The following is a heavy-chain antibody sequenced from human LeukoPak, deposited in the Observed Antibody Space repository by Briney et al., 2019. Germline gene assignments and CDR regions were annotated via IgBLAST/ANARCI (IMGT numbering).Heavy chain of an antibody. D-gene: IGHD3-22*01. CDR3: ARYYYDSSGYPYYYYYYYMDV. V-gene: IGHV3-23*01. J-gene: IGHJ6*03. Sequence: PGGSLRLSCAASGFTFSSYAMSWVRQAPGKGLEWVSAISGSGGSTYYADSVKGRFTISRDNSKNTLYLQMNSLRAEDTAVYYCARYYYDSSGYPYYYYYYYMDVWGKGTTVTISS. CDR1: GFTFSSYA. CDR2: ISGSGGST.